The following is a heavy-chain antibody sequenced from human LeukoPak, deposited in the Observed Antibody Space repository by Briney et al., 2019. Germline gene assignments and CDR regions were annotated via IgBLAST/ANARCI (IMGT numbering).Heavy chain of an antibody. Sequence: GGSLRLSCAASGFTFSSYDMHWVRQATGKGLEWVSAICTAGDTYYPGSVKGRFTISRENAKNSLYLQMNSLRAGDTAVYYCARGYCSGGSCAYFDYWGQGTLVTVSS. V-gene: IGHV3-13*01. D-gene: IGHD2-15*01. CDR1: GFTFSSYD. CDR3: ARGYCSGGSCAYFDY. CDR2: ICTAGDT. J-gene: IGHJ4*02.